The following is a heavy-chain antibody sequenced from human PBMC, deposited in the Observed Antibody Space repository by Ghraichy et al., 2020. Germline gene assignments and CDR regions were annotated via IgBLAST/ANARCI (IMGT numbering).Heavy chain of an antibody. CDR3: ARGYSGYDN. Sequence: GGSLRLSCAASGFTFSTYWMHWVRQAPGKGLVWVSRINTDGSTASYADSVKGRFTISRDNAKNTLYLRMNSLRAEDTAVYYCARGYSGYDNWGQGTLVIVSS. J-gene: IGHJ4*02. V-gene: IGHV3-74*01. CDR1: GFTFSTYW. CDR2: INTDGSTA. D-gene: IGHD5-12*01.